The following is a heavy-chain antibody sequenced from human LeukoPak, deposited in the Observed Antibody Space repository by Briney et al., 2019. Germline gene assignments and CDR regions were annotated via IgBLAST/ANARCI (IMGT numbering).Heavy chain of an antibody. Sequence: GGSLRLSCAASGFTFSSHWMHWVRQAPGKGLVWVSRINTDGSTTNYADSVKGRFTISRDNAKNTLYLQMNSLRAEDTAVYYCARPPQRAAAYYYFYYYMDVWGKGTTVTISS. V-gene: IGHV3-74*01. J-gene: IGHJ6*03. CDR1: GFTFSSHW. CDR3: ARPPQRAAAYYYFYYYMDV. D-gene: IGHD2-15*01. CDR2: INTDGSTT.